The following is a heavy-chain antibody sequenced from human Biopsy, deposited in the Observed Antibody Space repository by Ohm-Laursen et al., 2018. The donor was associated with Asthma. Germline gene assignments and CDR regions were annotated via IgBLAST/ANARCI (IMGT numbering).Heavy chain of an antibody. CDR1: GFTFRNFG. CDR3: ARDGPELPTELDY. Sequence: SLRLSCTASGFTFRNFGMHWVRQAPGKGLEWVALISSDVREWYANSVKGRFTISRGNSKNSLYLQMNSLRAEDTAVYYCARDGPELPTELDYWGPGT. J-gene: IGHJ4*03. D-gene: IGHD1-14*01. V-gene: IGHV3-30*03. CDR2: ISSDVRE.